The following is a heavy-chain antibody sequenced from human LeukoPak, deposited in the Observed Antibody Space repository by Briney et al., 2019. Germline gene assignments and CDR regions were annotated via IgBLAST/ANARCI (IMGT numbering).Heavy chain of an antibody. D-gene: IGHD6-19*01. Sequence: PGGSLRLSCAASGFTFSSYSMNWVRQAPGKGLEWVSYISSSSSTIYYADSVKGRFTISRDNAKNSLYLQTNSLRAEDTAVYYCAYPGVAVAGTYWGQGTLVTVSS. J-gene: IGHJ4*02. CDR3: AYPGVAVAGTY. V-gene: IGHV3-48*01. CDR2: ISSSSSTI. CDR1: GFTFSSYS.